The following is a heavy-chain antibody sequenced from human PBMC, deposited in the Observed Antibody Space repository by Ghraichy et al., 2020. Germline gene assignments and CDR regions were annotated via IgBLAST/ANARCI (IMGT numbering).Heavy chain of an antibody. CDR2: IYYSGST. V-gene: IGHV4-39*07. D-gene: IGHD6-19*01. CDR1: GGSISSSSYY. Sequence: SETLSLTCTVSGGSISSSSYYWGWIRQPPGKGLEWIGSIYYSGSTYYNPSLKSRVTISVDTSKNQFSLKLSSVTAADTAGYYCARDITAVAGHTVTNWFDPWGQGTLVTVSS. CDR3: ARDITAVAGHTVTNWFDP. J-gene: IGHJ5*02.